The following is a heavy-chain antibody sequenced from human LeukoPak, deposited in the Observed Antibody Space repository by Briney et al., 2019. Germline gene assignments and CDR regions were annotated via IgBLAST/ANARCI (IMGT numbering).Heavy chain of an antibody. CDR1: GFSFSSFA. Sequence: GGSLRRSCVGSGFSFSSFAMSWVREAPGKGLEWVSTVSGGGAYTYYADCVKGRFTVSRDDSKSMHFLQMNSLRPEDTALYFCAIRITVSAGYYLDSWGQGTLVTVSS. CDR3: AIRITVSAGYYLDS. CDR2: VSGGGAYT. V-gene: IGHV3-23*01. J-gene: IGHJ4*02. D-gene: IGHD2-15*01.